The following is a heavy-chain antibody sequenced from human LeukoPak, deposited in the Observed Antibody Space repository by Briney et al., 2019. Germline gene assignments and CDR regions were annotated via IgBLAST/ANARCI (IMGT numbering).Heavy chain of an antibody. V-gene: IGHV3-23*01. CDR2: ISGSGDNT. CDR3: AKGSYCDSSGSFYFDY. Sequence: GGSLRLSCAASGFTFSSYAMSWVRQAPGKGLEWVSGISGSGDNTYYAGSVKGRFTISRDNSKNTLYVQVNSLGTEDTAAYYCAKGSYCDSSGSFYFDYWGQGTLVTVSS. CDR1: GFTFSSYA. D-gene: IGHD3-22*01. J-gene: IGHJ4*02.